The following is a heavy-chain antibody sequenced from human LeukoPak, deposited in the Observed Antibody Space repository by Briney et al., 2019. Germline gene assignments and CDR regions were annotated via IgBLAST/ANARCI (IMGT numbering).Heavy chain of an antibody. CDR3: ARPPGIAAAWFDP. V-gene: IGHV4-38-2*02. CDR2: IYYSGST. CDR1: GYSISSGYY. D-gene: IGHD6-13*01. Sequence: SSETLSLTCTVSGYSISSGYYWVWIRQPPGKGLEWIGNIYYSGSTYYNESLESRVTISVDTSKDQFSLKLTSVTAADTAVYYCARPPGIAAAWFDPWGQGTLVTVSS. J-gene: IGHJ5*02.